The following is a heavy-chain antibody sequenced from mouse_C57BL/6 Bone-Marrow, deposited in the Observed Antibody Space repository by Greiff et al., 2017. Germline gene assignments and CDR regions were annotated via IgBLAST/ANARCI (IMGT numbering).Heavy chain of an antibody. CDR3: ARGGNYRAWFAY. Sequence: VQLQQSGAELARPGASVKLSCKASGYTFTSYGISWVKQSTGQGLEWIGEIYPRSGNTYYNEKFKGKATLTADKSSSTAYMELRSLTSEDSAVYFCARGGNYRAWFAYWGQGTLVTVSA. D-gene: IGHD2-1*01. CDR1: GYTFTSYG. V-gene: IGHV1-81*01. J-gene: IGHJ3*01. CDR2: IYPRSGNT.